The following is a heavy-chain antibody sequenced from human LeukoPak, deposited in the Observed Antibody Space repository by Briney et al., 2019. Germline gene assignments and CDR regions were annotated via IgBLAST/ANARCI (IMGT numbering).Heavy chain of an antibody. V-gene: IGHV5-51*01. CDR3: ARPTGPVVGAMGELAFDI. CDR1: GYSFTSYW. J-gene: IGHJ3*02. CDR2: IYPGDSDT. Sequence: GESLKISCKGSGYSFTSYWIGWVRQMPGKGLEWMGIIYPGDSDTRYSPSFQGQVTISADKSISTAYLQWSSLKASDTAMYYCARPTGPVVGAMGELAFDIWGQGTMVTVSS. D-gene: IGHD1-26*01.